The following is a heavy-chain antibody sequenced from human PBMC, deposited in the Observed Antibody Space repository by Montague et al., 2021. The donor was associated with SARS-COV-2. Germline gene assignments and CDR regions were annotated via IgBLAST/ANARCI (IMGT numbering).Heavy chain of an antibody. CDR2: IYYSGST. CDR1: GGSISSGGYY. D-gene: IGHD2-2*01. J-gene: IGHJ5*02. Sequence: TLSLTCTVSGGSISSGGYYWSWNRQHPGKGLEWIGYIYYSGSTYYNPSLKSRLTISVDTSKNRFSLKLSSVTAADTAMYYCASARVVVPTTRNWFDPWGQGTLVTVSS. CDR3: ASARVVVPTTRNWFDP. V-gene: IGHV4-31*03.